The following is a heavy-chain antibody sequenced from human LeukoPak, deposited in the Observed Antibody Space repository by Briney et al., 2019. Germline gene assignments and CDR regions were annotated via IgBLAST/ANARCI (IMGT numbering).Heavy chain of an antibody. CDR3: ARDENTLGFDP. Sequence: GGSLRLSCAASGFTFSSYSMNWVRQAPGKGLEWVSSISSSSSYIYYADSVKGRFTISRDNAKNSLYLQMNSLRAEDTAVYYCARDENTLGFDPWGQGTLVTVSS. J-gene: IGHJ5*02. CDR2: ISSSSSYI. D-gene: IGHD3-9*01. V-gene: IGHV3-21*01. CDR1: GFTFSSYS.